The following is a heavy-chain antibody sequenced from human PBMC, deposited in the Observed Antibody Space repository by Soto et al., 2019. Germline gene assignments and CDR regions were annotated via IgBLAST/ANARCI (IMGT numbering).Heavy chain of an antibody. J-gene: IGHJ5*02. CDR1: GGSISSSSYY. CDR3: ATSNWFDP. V-gene: IGHV4-39*01. Sequence: QLQLQESGPGLVKPSETLSLTCTVSGGSISSSSYYWGWIRQPPGKGLEWIGIIYYSGGTYYNPSLKSRVTISVDTSKNQFSLKLSSVSATDTAVYYCATSNWFDPWGQGTLVTVSS. CDR2: IYYSGGT.